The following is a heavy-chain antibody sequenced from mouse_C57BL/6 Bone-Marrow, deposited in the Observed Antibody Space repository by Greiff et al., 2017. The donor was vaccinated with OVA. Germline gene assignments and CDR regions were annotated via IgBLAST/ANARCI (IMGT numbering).Heavy chain of an antibody. CDR1: GFTFSDYY. CDR3: ARGGDYGNRARLDY. J-gene: IGHJ2*01. V-gene: IGHV5-16*01. D-gene: IGHD2-1*01. CDR2: INYDGSST. Sequence: EVKLVESEGGLVQPGSSMKLSCTASGFTFSDYYMAWVRQVPEKGLEWVANINYDGSSTYYLDSLKSRFIISRDNAKNILYLQMSSLKSEDTATYYCARGGDYGNRARLDYWGQGTTLTVSS.